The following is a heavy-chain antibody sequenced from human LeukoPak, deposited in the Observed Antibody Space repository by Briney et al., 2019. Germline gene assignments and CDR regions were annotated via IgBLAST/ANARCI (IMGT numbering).Heavy chain of an antibody. CDR1: GGSISSGGYY. Sequence: PSETLSLTCTVSGGSISSGGYYWSWIRQHPGKGLEWIGYIYYSGSTYYNPSLKSRVTISVDTSKNQSSLKLSSVTAADTAVYYCARAYDFWSGPYGMDVWGQGTTVTVSS. CDR2: IYYSGST. V-gene: IGHV4-31*03. J-gene: IGHJ6*02. D-gene: IGHD3-3*01. CDR3: ARAYDFWSGPYGMDV.